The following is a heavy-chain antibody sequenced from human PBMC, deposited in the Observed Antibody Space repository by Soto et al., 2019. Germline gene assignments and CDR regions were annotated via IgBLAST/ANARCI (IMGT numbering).Heavy chain of an antibody. V-gene: IGHV1-69*01. D-gene: IGHD6-13*01. Sequence: QVQLVQSGAEAKKPGSSVKLSCKTSGGTFRNYAINWVRQAPGQGLEWMGGSIPVFGTANYAQTFQGRFTMTADESTSTAYMELSSLRSEDTAVYYCAIPLPKQQLVRGAFDHWGQGTLVTVAS. CDR3: AIPLPKQQLVRGAFDH. CDR1: GGTFRNYA. J-gene: IGHJ4*02. CDR2: SIPVFGTA.